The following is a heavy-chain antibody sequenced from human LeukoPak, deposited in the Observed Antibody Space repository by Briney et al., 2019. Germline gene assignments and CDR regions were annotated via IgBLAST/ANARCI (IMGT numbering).Heavy chain of an antibody. CDR3: ARHRQGGIYTSSWYGFDY. D-gene: IGHD6-13*01. CDR2: IYHSGST. Sequence: SETLSLTCAVSGGSISSSNWWSWVRQPPGKGLEWIGEIYHSGSTNYNPSLKSRVTISVDTSKNQFSLKLSSVTAADTAVYYCARHRQGGIYTSSWYGFDYWGQGTLVTVSS. CDR1: GGSISSSNW. J-gene: IGHJ4*02. V-gene: IGHV4-4*02.